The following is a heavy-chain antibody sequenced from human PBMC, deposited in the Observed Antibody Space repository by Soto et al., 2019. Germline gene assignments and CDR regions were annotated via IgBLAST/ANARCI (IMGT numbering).Heavy chain of an antibody. J-gene: IGHJ4*02. Sequence: SETLSLTCTVSGGSISSYYWSWIRQPPGKGLEWIGYIYYSGSTNYNPSLKSRATISVDTSKNQFSLKLSSVTAADTAVYYCARVGGTTVTPYYFDYWGQGTLVTVSS. D-gene: IGHD4-17*01. CDR2: IYYSGST. CDR3: ARVGGTTVTPYYFDY. V-gene: IGHV4-59*01. CDR1: GGSISSYY.